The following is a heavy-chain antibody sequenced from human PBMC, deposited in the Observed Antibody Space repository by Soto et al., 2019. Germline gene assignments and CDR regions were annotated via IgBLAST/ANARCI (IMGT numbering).Heavy chain of an antibody. CDR3: AKVGRIAAAGTWFDP. V-gene: IGHV4-59*01. CDR1: AGSISGSF. J-gene: IGHJ5*02. Sequence: KPSETLSLTCAVSAGSISGSFWSWIRQSPGRELELIGYIYYSGSTYYNPSLKSRITISIDTSRNQFSLKMSSVTDADTAVYYCAKVGRIAAAGTWFDPWGQGTLVTVSS. CDR2: IYYSGST. D-gene: IGHD6-13*01.